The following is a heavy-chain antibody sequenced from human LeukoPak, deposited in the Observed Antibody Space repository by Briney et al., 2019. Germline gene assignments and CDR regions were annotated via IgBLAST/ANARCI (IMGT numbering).Heavy chain of an antibody. CDR1: GFTFSSYW. CDR3: ARDQQWLVPRYYYYGMDV. J-gene: IGHJ6*02. V-gene: IGHV3-7*01. CDR2: IKQDGSEK. Sequence: GGSLRVSGAASGFTFSSYWMSWVRQAPGKGLEWVANIKQDGSEKYYVDSVKGRFTVSRDNAENSLYLQMNSLRAEDTAVYYCARDQQWLVPRYYYYGMDVWGQGTTVTVSS. D-gene: IGHD6-19*01.